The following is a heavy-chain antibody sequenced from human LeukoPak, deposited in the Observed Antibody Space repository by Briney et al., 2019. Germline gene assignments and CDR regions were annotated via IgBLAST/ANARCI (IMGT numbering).Heavy chain of an antibody. V-gene: IGHV3-48*01. CDR1: X. Sequence: XMNWVRXAPGKGLEWVSYTTRSSSARYYADAVKGRFTISRDNAKNSLYLQMNSLRAEDTAVYYCATQWELHPAFWGQGTLVTVSS. CDR2: TTRSSSAR. J-gene: IGHJ4*02. CDR3: ATQWELHPAF. D-gene: IGHD1-26*01.